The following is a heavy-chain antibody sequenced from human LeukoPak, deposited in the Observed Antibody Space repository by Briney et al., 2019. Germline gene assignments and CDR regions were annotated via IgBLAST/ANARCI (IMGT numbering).Heavy chain of an antibody. V-gene: IGHV1-2*02. J-gene: IGHJ3*02. Sequence: ASVKVSCKASGYTFTGYYMHWVRQAPGQGLEWMGWIKPNSDATHYAQKFQGRVTVTRDTPINTAYMELSRLRSDDTAVYFCAGGDSSGWSGDAFDIWGQGTVVTVSS. CDR3: AGGDSSGWSGDAFDI. CDR2: IKPNSDAT. CDR1: GYTFTGYY. D-gene: IGHD6-19*01.